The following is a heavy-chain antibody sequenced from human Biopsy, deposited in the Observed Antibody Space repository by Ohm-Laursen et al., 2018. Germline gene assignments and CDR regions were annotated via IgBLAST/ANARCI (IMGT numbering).Heavy chain of an antibody. CDR2: ISGTSTYI. Sequence: SLRLSCAASGFTFSTYSMDWVRQAPGKGLEWVSSISGTSTYIYYADSVKGRFTISRDNAKISVFLQMNSLRAEDTAVYYCVREGGYNWNYVEWFDPWGQGTLVTVSS. V-gene: IGHV3-21*01. CDR3: VREGGYNWNYVEWFDP. J-gene: IGHJ5*02. D-gene: IGHD1-7*01. CDR1: GFTFSTYS.